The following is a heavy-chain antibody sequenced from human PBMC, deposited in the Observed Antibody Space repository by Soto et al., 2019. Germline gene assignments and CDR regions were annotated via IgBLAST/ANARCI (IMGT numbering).Heavy chain of an antibody. CDR1: GGSISSGDYY. J-gene: IGHJ5*02. CDR2: IYYSGST. Sequence: SETLSLTCTVSGGSISSGDYYWSWIRQPPGKGLEWIGYIYYSGSTYYNPSLKSRVTISVDTSKNQFSLKLSSVTAADTAVYYCARGIMYSSSTRWWFDPWGQGTLVTVSS. V-gene: IGHV4-30-4*01. D-gene: IGHD6-13*01. CDR3: ARGIMYSSSTRWWFDP.